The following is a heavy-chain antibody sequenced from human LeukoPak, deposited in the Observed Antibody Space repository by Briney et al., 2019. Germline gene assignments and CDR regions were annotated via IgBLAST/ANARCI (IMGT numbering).Heavy chain of an antibody. CDR2: IYNGVTT. Sequence: PSETLSLTCVAFGASVNEYYWSWIRQPPGKALEWVGYIYNGVTTSYNPALRSRVTISADKSTNQFSLRLTSMTAADTAMHYCVQSTGWPGLDFWGQGALVTVSS. V-gene: IGHV4-59*08. J-gene: IGHJ4*02. CDR3: VQSTGWPGLDF. D-gene: IGHD2-2*01. CDR1: GASVNEYY.